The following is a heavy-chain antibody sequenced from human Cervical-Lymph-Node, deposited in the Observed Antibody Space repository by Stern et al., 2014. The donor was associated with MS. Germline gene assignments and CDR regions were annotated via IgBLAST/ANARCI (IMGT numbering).Heavy chain of an antibody. J-gene: IGHJ4*02. V-gene: IGHV1-8*01. CDR2: MNPDSGDT. Sequence: QVQLVQSGAEVKQPGASVKVSCKTSGYPFTSHDLNWVRQAPGQALEWLGCMNPDSGDTAYAERFEDRVTMSANASISTAYLELSSLTSEDTAVYYCTRDSLDGYFSPFDYWGQGTLITISS. D-gene: IGHD3-22*01. CDR1: GYPFTSHD. CDR3: TRDSLDGYFSPFDY.